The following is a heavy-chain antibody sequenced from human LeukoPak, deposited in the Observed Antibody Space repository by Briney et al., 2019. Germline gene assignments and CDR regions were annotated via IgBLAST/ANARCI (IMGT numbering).Heavy chain of an antibody. D-gene: IGHD3-10*01. CDR2: MNPNSGNT. CDR1: GYTFTSYD. CDR3: ARWRHYGSLFDY. V-gene: IGHV1-8*01. J-gene: IGHJ4*02. Sequence: ASVKVSCKASGYTFTSYDINWVRHATGQGLEWMGWMNPNSGNTGYAQKFQGRVSMTRNTSISTAYMELSSLRSEDTAVYYCARWRHYGSLFDYWGQGTLVTVSS.